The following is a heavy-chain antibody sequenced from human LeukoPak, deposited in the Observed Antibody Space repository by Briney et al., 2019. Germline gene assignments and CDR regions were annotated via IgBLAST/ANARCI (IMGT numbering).Heavy chain of an antibody. CDR1: KFTFTFSSSW. J-gene: IGHJ3*02. CDR3: AKEGDYYGSGRHRDAFDM. Sequence: GGCLRLSCAVSKFTFTFSSSWMSWVRQAPGKGLEWVSFMRYVGINKYYADSVKGRFTISRDNSKNTLYLQMNSLRPEDTALYYCAKEGDYYGSGRHRDAFDMWGQGTMVTVSS. D-gene: IGHD3-10*01. V-gene: IGHV3-30*02. CDR2: MRYVGINK.